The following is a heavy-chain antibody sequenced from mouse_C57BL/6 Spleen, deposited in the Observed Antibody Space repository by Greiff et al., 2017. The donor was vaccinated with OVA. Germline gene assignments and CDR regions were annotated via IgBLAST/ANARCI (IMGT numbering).Heavy chain of an antibody. CDR2: IWSGGST. CDR1: GFSLTSYG. J-gene: IGHJ4*01. CDR3: ARANWDPHYYAMDY. V-gene: IGHV2-2*01. Sequence: VQLQQSGPGLVQPSQSLSITCTVSGFSLTSYGVHWVRQSPGKGLEWLGVIWSGGSTDYNAAFISRLSISKDNSKSQVFFKMNSLQADDTAIYYCARANWDPHYYAMDYWGQGTSVTVSS. D-gene: IGHD4-1*01.